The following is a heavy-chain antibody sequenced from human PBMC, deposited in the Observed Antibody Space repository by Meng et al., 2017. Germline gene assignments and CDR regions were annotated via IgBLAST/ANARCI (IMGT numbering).Heavy chain of an antibody. CDR2: IYTSGST. D-gene: IGHD6-19*01. J-gene: IGHJ4*02. V-gene: IGHV4-4*07. CDR3: ARDRGAVAGTNFDY. Sequence: VPVQASGTSRGKASGTPSLACTVSCCSISSYYMRWPRQPAVKGLEWIVRIYTSGSTNYNPSLKSRVTMSVDTSKNQFSLKLSSVTAADTAVYYCARDRGAVAGTNFDYWGQGTLVTVSS. CDR1: CCSISSYY.